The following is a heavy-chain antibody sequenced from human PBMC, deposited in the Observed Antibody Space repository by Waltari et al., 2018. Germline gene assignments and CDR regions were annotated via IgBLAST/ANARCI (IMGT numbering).Heavy chain of an antibody. CDR1: GGSISSSSYY. J-gene: IGHJ4*02. CDR2: IYYSGST. V-gene: IGHV4-39*01. Sequence: QLQLQESGPGLVKPSETLSLTCPVSGGSISSSSYYWGWIRQPPGKGLEWIGSIYYSGSTYYNPSLKSRVTISVDTSKNQFSLKLSSVTAADTAVYYCARHFFGITGTIYFDYWGQGTLVTVSS. CDR3: ARHFFGITGTIYFDY. D-gene: IGHD1-7*01.